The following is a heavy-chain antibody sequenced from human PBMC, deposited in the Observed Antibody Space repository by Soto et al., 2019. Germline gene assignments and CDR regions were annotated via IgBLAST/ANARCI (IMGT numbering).Heavy chain of an antibody. Sequence: GGSLSLSCAASGFTFSSHGMHWVRQAPGKGLEWVAVISYDGSNKYYADSVKGRFTISRDNSKNTLYLQMNSLRAEDAAVFYCARARIAVAGFDYWGQGTLVTVSS. CDR3: ARARIAVAGFDY. V-gene: IGHV3-30*03. CDR2: ISYDGSNK. D-gene: IGHD6-19*01. J-gene: IGHJ4*02. CDR1: GFTFSSHG.